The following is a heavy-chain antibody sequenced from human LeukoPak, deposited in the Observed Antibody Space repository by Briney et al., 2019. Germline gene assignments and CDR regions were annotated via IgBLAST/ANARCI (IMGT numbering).Heavy chain of an antibody. CDR2: IWYDGSNK. CDR1: GFTFSSYG. D-gene: IGHD6-19*01. V-gene: IGHV3-33*01. Sequence: PGGSLRLSCAASGFTFSSYGMHWVRQAPGKGLEWVAVIWYDGSNKYYADSVKGRFTISRDNSKHTLYLQMNSLRAEDTAVYYCARDRRSSGWFTYFDYWGQGTLVTVSS. J-gene: IGHJ4*02. CDR3: ARDRRSSGWFTYFDY.